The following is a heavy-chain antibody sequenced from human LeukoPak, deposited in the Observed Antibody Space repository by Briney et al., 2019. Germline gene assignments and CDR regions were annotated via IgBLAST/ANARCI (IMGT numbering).Heavy chain of an antibody. Sequence: SETLSLTCAVYGGSFSGYYWSWIRQPPGKGREWIGEINHNGSTNYNPSPQSRGTIAVDTSKNQFSLKLSSGAAADTAVYYCARGDSYNLTGVGYYFDYWGQGTLVTVSS. J-gene: IGHJ4*02. CDR1: GGSFSGYY. V-gene: IGHV4-34*01. CDR2: INHNGST. D-gene: IGHD5-24*01. CDR3: ARGDSYNLTGVGYYFDY.